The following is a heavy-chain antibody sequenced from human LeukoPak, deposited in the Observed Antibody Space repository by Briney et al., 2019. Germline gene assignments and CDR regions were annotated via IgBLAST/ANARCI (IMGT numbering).Heavy chain of an antibody. J-gene: IGHJ4*02. V-gene: IGHV3-49*04. CDR3: SRNGLVDFDY. CDR2: IRRRAYGGAA. CDR1: GFTFSNNW. Sequence: GSLRLSCAASGFTFSNNWMHWVRQAPGKGLVWVGFIRRRAYGGAAEYAASVKGRFIISRDDSKGIAYLQMNSLKTEDTAVYYCSRNGLVDFDYWGQGSRVIVSP.